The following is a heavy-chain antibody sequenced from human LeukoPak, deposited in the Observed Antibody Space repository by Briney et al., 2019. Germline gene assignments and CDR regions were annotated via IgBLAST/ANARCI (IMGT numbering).Heavy chain of an antibody. J-gene: IGHJ4*02. CDR2: ISGSGSGT. D-gene: IGHD3-22*01. V-gene: IGHV3-23*01. Sequence: GGSLRLSCAASGFTFSDYAMGWVRQAPGKGPEWVSVISGSGSGTDYGDSVKGRLTISRDNFRNTLSLQMSSLRAADTAIYYCAKLGTSDSRGYYFLFDYWGQGNLVTVSS. CDR1: GFTFSDYA. CDR3: AKLGTSDSRGYYFLFDY.